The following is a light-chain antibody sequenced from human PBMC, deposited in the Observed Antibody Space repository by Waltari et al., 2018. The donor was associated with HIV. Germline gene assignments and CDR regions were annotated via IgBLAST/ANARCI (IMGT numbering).Light chain of an antibody. J-gene: IGKJ4*01. V-gene: IGKV2D-29*01. CDR3: MQSRQVPLT. Sequence: DIVMTQTPLSLSVTPGQPASISCKSSQSLLLSDGKTYLSWYMHKPGQTPLLLFYESSNRFAGVPDRFSGSGSGTDFTLKSSRVDADDVSVYYCMQSRQVPLTFGGGTKVEIK. CDR2: ESS. CDR1: QSLLLSDGKTY.